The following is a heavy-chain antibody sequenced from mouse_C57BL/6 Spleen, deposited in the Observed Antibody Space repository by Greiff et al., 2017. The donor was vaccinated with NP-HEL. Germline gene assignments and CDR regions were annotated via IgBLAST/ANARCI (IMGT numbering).Heavy chain of an antibody. J-gene: IGHJ4*01. D-gene: IGHD3-1*01. Sequence: VQLQQPGAELVRPGTSVKLSCKASGYTFTSYWMPWVKQRPGQGLEWIGVIDPSDSYTNYNQKFKGKATLTVDTSSSKAYMQRSSLTSEDSAVYDCARSLGAVLYAVDYWGKGASVTVSS. CDR3: ARSLGAVLYAVDY. V-gene: IGHV1-59*01. CDR1: GYTFTSYW. CDR2: IDPSDSYT.